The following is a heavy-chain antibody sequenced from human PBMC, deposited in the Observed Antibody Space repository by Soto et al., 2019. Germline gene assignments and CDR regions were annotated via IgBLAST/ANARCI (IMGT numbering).Heavy chain of an antibody. J-gene: IGHJ5*02. CDR1: GGSISNYY. V-gene: IGHV4-59*01. D-gene: IGHD3-16*01. CDR2: MYYNVNI. CDR3: ASGGNWFDP. Sequence: QLQVQESGPGLVKPSETLSLTCNVSGGSISNYYWTWVRQSPEKGLEWIGYMYYNVNINYNPSLKSRVTISIDTSKNQFSLTLKSVTAADTAVYYCASGGNWFDPWGQGVLVTVSS.